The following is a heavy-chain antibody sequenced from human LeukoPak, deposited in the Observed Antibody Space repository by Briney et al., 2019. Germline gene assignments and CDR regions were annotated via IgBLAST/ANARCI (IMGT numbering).Heavy chain of an antibody. CDR1: GYTFTSYG. Sequence: ASVKVSCKASGYTFTSYGISWVRQAPGQGLEWMGWISAYNGNTNYAQKLQGRVTMTTDTSTSTAYMELRSLRSDDTAVYYCARTSSCGWYPWYFDLWGRGTLVTVSS. J-gene: IGHJ2*01. V-gene: IGHV1-18*01. D-gene: IGHD6-19*01. CDR3: ARTSSCGWYPWYFDL. CDR2: ISAYNGNT.